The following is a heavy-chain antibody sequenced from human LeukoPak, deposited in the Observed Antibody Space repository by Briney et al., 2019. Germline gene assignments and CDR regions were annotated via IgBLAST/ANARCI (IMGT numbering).Heavy chain of an antibody. Sequence: SETLSLTCAVSGGSLSTYYWSWIRQPLGKGLEWIGEINYRGTTNYSPSLRSRVTISVDTSKNQFSLTLRSVTAADTAMYYCARVPLRWLTPFDYWGQGTLVTVSS. CDR3: ARVPLRWLTPFDY. D-gene: IGHD4-17*01. J-gene: IGHJ4*02. V-gene: IGHV4-34*01. CDR1: GGSLSTYY. CDR2: INYRGTT.